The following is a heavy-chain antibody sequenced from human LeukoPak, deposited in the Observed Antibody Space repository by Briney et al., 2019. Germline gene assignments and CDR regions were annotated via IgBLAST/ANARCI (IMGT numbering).Heavy chain of an antibody. CDR3: ATETIGRHYDY. CDR1: GFSFSSSG. V-gene: IGHV3-21*01. D-gene: IGHD1-14*01. J-gene: IGHJ4*02. CDR2: IGSTGTDR. Sequence: GGSLRLSCAASGFSFSSSGINWVRQAPGKGLEWVSSIGSTGTDRYYADSVKGRFTISRDNAKNSLYLQMNSLRAEDTAVYYCATETIGRHYDYWGQGTLLTVPS.